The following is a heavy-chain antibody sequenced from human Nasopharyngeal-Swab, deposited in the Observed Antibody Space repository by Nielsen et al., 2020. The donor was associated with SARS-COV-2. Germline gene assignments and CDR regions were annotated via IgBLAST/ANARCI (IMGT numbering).Heavy chain of an antibody. J-gene: IGHJ4*02. Sequence: GESLKISCGASGFTFSNFWMHWVRQTPGAGLVWVSRTNEDGTITNYADSVKGRFTISRDNVQNTLYLQMHSLRGEDTAVYYCARDAPAHYGAFYWGRGTLVTVSS. D-gene: IGHD4-17*01. V-gene: IGHV3-74*01. CDR3: ARDAPAHYGAFY. CDR1: GFTFSNFW. CDR2: TNEDGTIT.